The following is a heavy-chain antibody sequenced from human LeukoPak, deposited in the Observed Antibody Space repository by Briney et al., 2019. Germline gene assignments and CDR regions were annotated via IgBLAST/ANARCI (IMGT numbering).Heavy chain of an antibody. CDR3: ARGAAVAISL. V-gene: IGHV3-30*04. Sequence: GGSLRLSCAASGFTFSSYAIHWVRQAPGKWLEWVAFVSFDGSDKYYADSVKGRFTISRDISKNTLYLQMNSLRVEDTALYYCARGAAVAISLWGQGTLVTVSS. CDR2: VSFDGSDK. D-gene: IGHD6-19*01. CDR1: GFTFSSYA. J-gene: IGHJ4*02.